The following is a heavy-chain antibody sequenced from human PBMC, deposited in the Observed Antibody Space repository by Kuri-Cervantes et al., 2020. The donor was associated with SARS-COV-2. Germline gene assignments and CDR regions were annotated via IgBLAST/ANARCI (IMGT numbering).Heavy chain of an antibody. Sequence: SVKVSCKASGGTLSSYAISWVRQAPGQGLEWMGGIIPIFGTANYAQKFQGRVTITTDESTSTAYMELSSLRSEDTAVYYCASGGQLPYYYYYYYMDVWGKGTTVTVSS. CDR2: IIPIFGTA. J-gene: IGHJ6*03. CDR1: GGTLSSYA. D-gene: IGHD1-1*01. CDR3: ASGGQLPYYYYYYYMDV. V-gene: IGHV1-69*05.